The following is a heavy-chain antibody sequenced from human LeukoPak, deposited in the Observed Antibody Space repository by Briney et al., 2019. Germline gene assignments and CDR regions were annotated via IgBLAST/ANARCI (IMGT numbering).Heavy chain of an antibody. CDR1: GFIFSDYY. CDR3: ARDGHSYGYDLDY. V-gene: IGHV3-11*06. D-gene: IGHD5-18*01. J-gene: IGHJ4*02. Sequence: GGSLRLSCAASGFIFSDYYMSWIRQAPGKGLEWVSYISSSSSYTNYADSVKGRFTISRDNAKNSLYLQMNSLRAEDTAVYYCARDGHSYGYDLDYWGQGTLVTVSS. CDR2: ISSSSSYT.